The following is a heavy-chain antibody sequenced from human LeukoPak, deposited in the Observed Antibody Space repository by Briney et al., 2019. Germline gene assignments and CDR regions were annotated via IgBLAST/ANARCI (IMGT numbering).Heavy chain of an antibody. CDR3: AKDRGYYYDSSGYYYFDY. V-gene: IGHV3-23*01. CDR2: ICGGGGST. D-gene: IGHD3-22*01. CDR1: GFTFYSYA. Sequence: GALRLSCAAPGFTFYSYALSWVRQAPGEGVGVVSAICGGGGSTYHADSVKGRFTISRDNSKSTLYLRMNSLRAEDTAVYYCAKDRGYYYDSSGYYYFDYWGQGTLVTVSS. J-gene: IGHJ4*02.